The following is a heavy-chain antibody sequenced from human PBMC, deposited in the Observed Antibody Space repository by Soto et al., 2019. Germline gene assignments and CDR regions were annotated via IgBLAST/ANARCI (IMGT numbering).Heavy chain of an antibody. CDR2: ISAYNGNT. D-gene: IGHD6-13*01. J-gene: IGHJ6*02. CDR3: ARDALGSWYGYYYYYYGMDV. Sequence: QVQLVQSGAEVKKPGASVKVSCKASGYTFTSYGISWVRQAPGQGLEWMGWISAYNGNTNYAQKLQGRVTMTTDISTSTAYMELRSLRSDDTAVYYCARDALGSWYGYYYYYYGMDVWGQGTTVTVSS. CDR1: GYTFTSYG. V-gene: IGHV1-18*01.